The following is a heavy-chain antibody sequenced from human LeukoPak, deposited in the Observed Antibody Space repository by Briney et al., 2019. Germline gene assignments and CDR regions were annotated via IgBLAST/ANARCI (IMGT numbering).Heavy chain of an antibody. V-gene: IGHV3-30*14. J-gene: IGHJ4*02. CDR3: AREDYSNYGTGVDY. D-gene: IGHD4-11*01. CDR2: LSYDGSNK. Sequence: PGGSLRLSCAASGFTFSNYIMHWVRQAPAKGLEWVAVLSYDGSNKYYADSVRGRFTISRDNSNNTLYLQMNSLRAEDTAVYYCAREDYSNYGTGVDYWGQGTLVTVSS. CDR1: GFTFSNYI.